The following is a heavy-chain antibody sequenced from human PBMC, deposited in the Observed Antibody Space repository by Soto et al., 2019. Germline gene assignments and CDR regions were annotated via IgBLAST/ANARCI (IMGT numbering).Heavy chain of an antibody. V-gene: IGHV1-18*01. J-gene: IGHJ4*02. CDR2: ISPHNFNT. CDR1: GYTFTHFY. Sequence: ASVKVSCKASGYTFTHFYITWVRQAPGQGLEWMGAISPHNFNTNYAQKFRGRVTLTTEKSTNTAYMDLRSLTSDDTPVYYCARDEGGYDILTGYYKAHHFDYWGQGVPVTVSS. D-gene: IGHD3-9*01. CDR3: ARDEGGYDILTGYYKAHHFDY.